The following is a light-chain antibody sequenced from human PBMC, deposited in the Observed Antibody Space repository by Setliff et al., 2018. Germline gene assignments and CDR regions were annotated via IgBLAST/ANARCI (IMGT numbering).Light chain of an antibody. Sequence: QSVLAQPASVSGSPGQSITISCSGTSSDVGSYDLVSWYQQYPGKAPQLIIYGVSKRPSGVSDRFSGSKSGNTASLTISGLQVEDEADYYCSSYTSNTFVFAAGTKGTVL. CDR3: SSYTSNTFV. V-gene: IGLV2-14*03. CDR1: SSDVGSYDL. J-gene: IGLJ1*01. CDR2: GVS.